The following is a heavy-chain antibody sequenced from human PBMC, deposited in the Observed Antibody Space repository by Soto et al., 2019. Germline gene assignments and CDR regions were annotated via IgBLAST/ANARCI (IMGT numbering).Heavy chain of an antibody. J-gene: IGHJ4*02. Sequence: WTWIRQPPGTGLEWNGEINHSGITNYNPSLKSRVTISVDTSKNQFSLKLTSVTAADTAVYYCARDKITGLFDYSGQGTLVTVSS. V-gene: IGHV4-34*01. CDR2: INHSGIT. CDR3: ARDKITGLFDY. D-gene: IGHD2-8*02.